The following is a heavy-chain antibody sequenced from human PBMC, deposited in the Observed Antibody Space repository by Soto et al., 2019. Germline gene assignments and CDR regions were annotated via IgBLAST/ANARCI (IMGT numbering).Heavy chain of an antibody. CDR2: ISGSGGSK. CDR1: GFTFSSYA. J-gene: IGHJ4*02. CDR3: AKVTYYYDSSGYSPPTDY. V-gene: IGHV3-23*01. Sequence: GGSLRLSCAASGFTFSSYAMSWVRQAPGKGLEWVSAISGSGGSKYYADSVKGRFTISRDNSKNTLYLQMNSLRAEDTAVYYCAKVTYYYDSSGYSPPTDYWGQGTLVTVSS. D-gene: IGHD3-22*01.